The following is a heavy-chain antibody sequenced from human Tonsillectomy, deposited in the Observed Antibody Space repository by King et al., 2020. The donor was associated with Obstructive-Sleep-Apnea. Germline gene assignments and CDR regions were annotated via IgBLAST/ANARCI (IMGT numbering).Heavy chain of an antibody. Sequence: VQLVESGGGVVQPGRSLRLSCAASGFTFSAYGMHWVRQAPGKGLEWVAVIWYDGTQKYYADSMKGRFTISRENSKNNLYLQMNSLRPEDTAVYYCARDMQPATGDALDVWGQGATVTVSS. D-gene: IGHD3-16*01. CDR2: IWYDGTQK. V-gene: IGHV3-33*01. J-gene: IGHJ6*02. CDR3: ARDMQPATGDALDV. CDR1: GFTFSAYG.